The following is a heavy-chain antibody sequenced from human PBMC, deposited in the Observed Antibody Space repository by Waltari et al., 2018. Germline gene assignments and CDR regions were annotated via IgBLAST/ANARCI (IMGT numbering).Heavy chain of an antibody. Sequence: QVQLQESGPGLVKPSETLSLTCTVSGYSISSGYYWGWIRQPPGKGLEWIGSIYHSGSTYSNPSLKSRVTISVDTSKNQFSLKLSSVTAGDTAVYYCARVRITGTTRWFDPWGQGTLVTVSS. D-gene: IGHD1-7*01. J-gene: IGHJ5*02. CDR1: GYSISSGYY. CDR2: IYHSGST. CDR3: ARVRITGTTRWFDP. V-gene: IGHV4-38-2*02.